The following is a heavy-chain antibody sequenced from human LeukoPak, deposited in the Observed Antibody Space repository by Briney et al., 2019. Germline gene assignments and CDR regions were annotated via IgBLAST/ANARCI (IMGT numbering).Heavy chain of an antibody. D-gene: IGHD3-10*01. V-gene: IGHV1-18*01. J-gene: IGHJ6*02. Sequence: ASVKVSCKASGYTFTSYGISWVRQAPGQGLEWMGWISAYNGNTNYAQKLQGRVTMTTDTPTSTAYMELRSLRSDDTAVYYCARDDYGSGSYYLYYYYGMDVWGQGTTVTVSS. CDR1: GYTFTSYG. CDR3: ARDDYGSGSYYLYYYYGMDV. CDR2: ISAYNGNT.